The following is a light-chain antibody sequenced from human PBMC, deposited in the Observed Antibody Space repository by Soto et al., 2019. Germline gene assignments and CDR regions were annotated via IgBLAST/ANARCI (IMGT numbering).Light chain of an antibody. CDR3: QQLNSHPRT. CDR2: DAS. CDR1: QRIXSY. Sequence: IPLTKSPSSLSASVGDRVTIACRASQRIXSYFVWYQQKPGKAPKFLXDDASTLPSGGPSRLSGSGSGTDFTLTISRMQPEDFVNYYCQQLNSHPRTFGQGTRLEI. J-gene: IGKJ5*01. V-gene: IGKV1-9*01.